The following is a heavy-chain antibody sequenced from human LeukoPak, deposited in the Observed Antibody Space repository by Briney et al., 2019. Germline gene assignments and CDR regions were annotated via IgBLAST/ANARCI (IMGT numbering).Heavy chain of an antibody. CDR1: GGTFSSYA. V-gene: IGHV1-69*05. J-gene: IGHJ4*02. Sequence: ASVKVSCKXSGGTFSSYAISWVRQAPGQGLEWMGRIIPIFGTANYAQKFQGRVTITTDESTSTAYMELSSLRSEDTAVYYCARGPPGYYYDSSGYLGYWGQGTLVTVSS. CDR3: ARGPPGYYYDSSGYLGY. D-gene: IGHD3-22*01. CDR2: IIPIFGTA.